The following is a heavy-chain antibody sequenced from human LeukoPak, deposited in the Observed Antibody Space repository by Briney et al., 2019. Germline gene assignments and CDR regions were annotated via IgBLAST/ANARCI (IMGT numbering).Heavy chain of an antibody. V-gene: IGHV4-59*01. CDR1: GGSISSYY. J-gene: IGHJ4*02. CDR2: IYYSGST. Sequence: SETLSLTCTVSGGSISSYYWSWIRQPPGKGLEWIGYIYYSGSTNYNPSLKSRVTISVDTSKSQFSLKLSSVTAADTAVYYCARGGYGSGWQFDYWGQGTLVTVSS. D-gene: IGHD6-19*01. CDR3: ARGGYGSGWQFDY.